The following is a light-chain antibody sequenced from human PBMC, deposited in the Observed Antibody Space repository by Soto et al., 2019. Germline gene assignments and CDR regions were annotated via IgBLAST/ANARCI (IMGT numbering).Light chain of an antibody. J-gene: IGLJ1*01. V-gene: IGLV2-14*01. CDR2: EVS. Sequence: QSALTQPASVFGSPGQSITISCTGTSSDVGGYNYVSWYQQHPGKAPKLMIYEVSHRPSGVSNRFSGSKSGNTASLTISGLQAEDEADYYCSSYTTTNTYVFGTGTKLTVL. CDR3: SSYTTTNTYV. CDR1: SSDVGGYNY.